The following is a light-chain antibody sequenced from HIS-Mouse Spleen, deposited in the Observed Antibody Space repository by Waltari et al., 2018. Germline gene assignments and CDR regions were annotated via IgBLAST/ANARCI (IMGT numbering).Light chain of an antibody. V-gene: IGLV1-40*01. Sequence: QSVLTQPPSVSGAPGQRVTISCTGSRSNIGAGYDVPWYQQLPGTAPKLLIYGNSNRPSGVPDRFSGSKSGTSASLAITGLQAEDEADYYCQSYDSSLRDVVFGGGTKLTVL. CDR2: GNS. J-gene: IGLJ2*01. CDR3: QSYDSSLRDVV. CDR1: RSNIGAGYD.